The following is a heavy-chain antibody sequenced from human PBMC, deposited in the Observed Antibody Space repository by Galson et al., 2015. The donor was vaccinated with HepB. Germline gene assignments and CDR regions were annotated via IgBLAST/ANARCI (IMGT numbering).Heavy chain of an antibody. J-gene: IGHJ6*03. CDR2: INAGNGNT. V-gene: IGHV1-3*01. Sequence: SVKVSCKASGYTFTSYAMHWVRQAPGQRLEWMGWINAGNGNTKYSQKFQGRVTITRDTSASTAYMELSSLRSEDTAVYYCARGYGDYPIALMYYYYMDVWGKGTTVTVSS. CDR3: ARGYGDYPIALMYYYYMDV. D-gene: IGHD4-17*01. CDR1: GYTFTSYA.